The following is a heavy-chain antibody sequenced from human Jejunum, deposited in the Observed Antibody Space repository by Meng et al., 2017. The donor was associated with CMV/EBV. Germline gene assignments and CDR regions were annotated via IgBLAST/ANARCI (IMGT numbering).Heavy chain of an antibody. J-gene: IGHJ4*02. Sequence: QVQLVQSGCEVKKPGGSVKVPCKASGYTFTSYDMNWVRQGTGQGLEWMGRINPNNGGANYAQQFQGRVTMTTDTSISTAYMELSRLRSDDTAVYYCARDLSGYYSFVDYWGQGTLVTVSS. D-gene: IGHD3-22*01. CDR2: INPNNGGA. V-gene: IGHV1-2*06. CDR1: GYTFTSYD. CDR3: ARDLSGYYSFVDY.